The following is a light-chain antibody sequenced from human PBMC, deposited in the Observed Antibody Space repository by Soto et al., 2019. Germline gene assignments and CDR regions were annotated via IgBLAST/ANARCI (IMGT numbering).Light chain of an antibody. J-gene: IGLJ2*01. Sequence: QSVLTQPPSVSGAPGQRVTISCSGTTSNIGAGYDVHWYQLLPGTAPKLLIYANTDRPSGVPDRFSDSKSGTSASLAITGLQAEDEADYYCQSYDSGLSGSIFGGGTKLTVL. CDR2: ANT. CDR3: QSYDSGLSGSI. V-gene: IGLV1-40*01. CDR1: TSNIGAGYD.